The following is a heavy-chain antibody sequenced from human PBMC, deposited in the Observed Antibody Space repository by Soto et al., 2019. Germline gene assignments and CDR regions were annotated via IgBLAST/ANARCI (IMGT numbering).Heavy chain of an antibody. CDR3: ATYEPILVTAILPTWYYFDY. J-gene: IGHJ4*02. CDR2: ISGSGGST. D-gene: IGHD2-21*02. V-gene: IGHV3-23*01. Sequence: PGGSLRLSCAASGFTFSSYAMSWVRQAPGKGLEWVSAISGSGGSTYYADSVKGRFTISRDNSKNTLYLQMNSLRAEDTAVYYCATYEPILVTAILPTWYYFDYWGQGTLVTVSS. CDR1: GFTFSSYA.